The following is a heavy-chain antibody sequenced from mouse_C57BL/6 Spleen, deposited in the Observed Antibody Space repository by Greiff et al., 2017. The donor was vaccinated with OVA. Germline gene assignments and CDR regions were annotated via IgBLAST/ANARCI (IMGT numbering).Heavy chain of an antibody. V-gene: IGHV3-6*01. CDR2: ISYDGSN. CDR1: GYSITSGYY. Sequence: DVKLVESGPGLVKPSQSLSLTCSVTGYSITSGYYWNWIRQFPGNKLEWMGYISYDGSNNYNPSLKNRISITRDTSKNQFFLKLNSVTTADTATYYCATPRSSYWYFDVWGTGPTVTVSS. D-gene: IGHD1-1*01. J-gene: IGHJ1*03. CDR3: ATPRSSYWYFDV.